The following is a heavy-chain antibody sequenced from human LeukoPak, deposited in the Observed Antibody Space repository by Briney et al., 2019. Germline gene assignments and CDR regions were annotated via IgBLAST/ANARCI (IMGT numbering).Heavy chain of an antibody. D-gene: IGHD6-13*01. CDR1: GFTFSDYY. J-gene: IGHJ4*02. CDR3: ARVLGVYSSSWYPFDY. CDR2: ITRSGNNI. Sequence: GGSLRLSCAASGFTFSDYYMSWIRQAPGKGLEWVSYITRSGNNIYYADSVKGRFTISRDNAKNSLYLQMNSLRAEDTAVYYCARVLGVYSSSWYPFDYWGQGTLVTVSS. V-gene: IGHV3-11*04.